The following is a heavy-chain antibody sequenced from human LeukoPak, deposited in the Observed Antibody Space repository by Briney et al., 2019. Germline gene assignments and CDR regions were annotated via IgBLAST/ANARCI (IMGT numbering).Heavy chain of an antibody. D-gene: IGHD4-17*01. CDR2: IIPILGIA. Sequence: GASVKVSCKASGGTFSSYAISWVRQAPGQGLEWMGRIIPILGIANYAQKFQGRVTITADKSTSTAYMELSSLRSEDTAVYYCARVGDDYGVTGWDWGQGTLVTVSS. V-gene: IGHV1-69*04. CDR1: GGTFSSYA. CDR3: ARVGDDYGVTGWD. J-gene: IGHJ4*02.